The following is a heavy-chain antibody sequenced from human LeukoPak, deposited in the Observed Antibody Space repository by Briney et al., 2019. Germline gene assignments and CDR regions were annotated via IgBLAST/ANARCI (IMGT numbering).Heavy chain of an antibody. CDR2: IYYSGST. J-gene: IGHJ4*02. Sequence: SETLSLTCTVSGGSISSSSYYWGWVRQPPGKGLEWTGTIYYSGSTYYSPSLKSRVTISVDTSKNQFSLNLTSVTAADTAVYYCARAVVVVVPATLDYWGQGTLVTVSS. V-gene: IGHV4-39*01. CDR1: GGSISSSSYY. D-gene: IGHD2-15*01. CDR3: ARAVVVVVPATLDY.